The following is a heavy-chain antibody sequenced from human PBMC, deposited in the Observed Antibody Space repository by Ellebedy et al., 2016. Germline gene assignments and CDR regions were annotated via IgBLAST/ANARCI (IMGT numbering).Heavy chain of an antibody. D-gene: IGHD3-10*01. Sequence: ASVKVSCKASGYTFTSYAMHWVRQAPGQRLEWMGWINAGNGNTKYSQKFQGRVTITRDTSASTAYMELSSLRSEDTAVYYCARPTMVRGVIGAKLDYWGQGTLVTVSS. CDR3: ARPTMVRGVIGAKLDY. CDR2: INAGNGNT. CDR1: GYTFTSYA. J-gene: IGHJ4*02. V-gene: IGHV1-3*01.